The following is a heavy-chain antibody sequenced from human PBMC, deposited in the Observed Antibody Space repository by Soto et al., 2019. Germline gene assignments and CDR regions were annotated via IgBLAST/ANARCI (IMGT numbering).Heavy chain of an antibody. J-gene: IGHJ4*02. CDR1: GYSFTDYH. CDR2: INPNSGGT. V-gene: IGHV1-2*02. CDR3: ASPIAALRSSGWYTLDY. Sequence: ASVKVSCKASGYSFTDYHIHRVRQAPGQGLEWMGWINPNSGGTNYAQKFQGRVTMTRDTSISTAYMELSRLRSDDTAVYYCASPIAALRSSGWYTLDYWGQGTLVTVSS. D-gene: IGHD6-19*01.